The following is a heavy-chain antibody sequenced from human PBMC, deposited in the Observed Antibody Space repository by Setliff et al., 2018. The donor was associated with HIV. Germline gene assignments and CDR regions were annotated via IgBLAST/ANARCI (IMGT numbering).Heavy chain of an antibody. D-gene: IGHD6-25*01. CDR2: ISHSGTT. CDR3: ARHQRLPGLQPPYWYFDL. CDR1: GGSLSDSY. J-gene: IGHJ2*01. Sequence: SETLSLTCGVYGGSLSDSYYNWIRQPPGKGLGWIGQISHSGTTSYNSSLKSRVAMSVDMSKNLFSLTLNSLTAADTAVYYCARHQRLPGLQPPYWYFDLWGRGTLVTVSS. V-gene: IGHV4-34*01.